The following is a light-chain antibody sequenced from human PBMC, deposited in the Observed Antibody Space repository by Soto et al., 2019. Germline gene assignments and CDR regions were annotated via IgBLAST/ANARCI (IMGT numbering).Light chain of an antibody. CDR2: DDS. Sequence: SYVLTQPPSVSVAPGQTARITCGGSNIGSKSVHWYQQKPGQAPVLVVFDDSDRPSGIPERFSGSNSGNTATLTISRVEAGDEADYYCQVWDSSSDHREVFGTGTKLTVL. CDR3: QVWDSSSDHREV. V-gene: IGLV3-21*02. J-gene: IGLJ1*01. CDR1: NIGSKS.